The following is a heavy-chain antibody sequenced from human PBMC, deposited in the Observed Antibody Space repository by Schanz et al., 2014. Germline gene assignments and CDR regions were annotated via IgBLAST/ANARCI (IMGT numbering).Heavy chain of an antibody. D-gene: IGHD3-22*01. V-gene: IGHV3-23*04. CDR1: GFTFSRYA. J-gene: IGHJ3*02. CDR2: VSGGGGST. CDR3: AKEITVIVVVLDAFDI. Sequence: EVQLVESGGGLIQPGGSLRLSCAVSGFTFSRYAMSWVRQAPGKGLEWVAAVSGGGGSTYYADSVKGRFTISRDNSKNTMYLQMNSLRDEDTAVYYCAKEITVIVVVLDAFDIGGQGTMVTVSS.